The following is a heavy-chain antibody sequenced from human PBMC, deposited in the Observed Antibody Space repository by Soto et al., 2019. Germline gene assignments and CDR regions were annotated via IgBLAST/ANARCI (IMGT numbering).Heavy chain of an antibody. D-gene: IGHD2-15*01. V-gene: IGHV1-3*01. CDR2: NYAGNGKK. CDR3: ARALGGSGGFYYYYDGMDV. J-gene: IGHJ6*02. CDR1: VYTFSSYA. Sequence: DSVQGSFKASVYTFSSYARHWVRQAPGQRLEWMGLNYAGNGKKKYSQKFQGRVTITRDTSASTAYMELSSLRSEDTAVYYCARALGGSGGFYYYYDGMDVWGQGTTVTVSS.